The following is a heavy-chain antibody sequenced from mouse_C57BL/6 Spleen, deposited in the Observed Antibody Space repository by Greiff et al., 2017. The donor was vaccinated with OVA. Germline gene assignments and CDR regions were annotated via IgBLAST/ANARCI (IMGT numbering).Heavy chain of an antibody. CDR1: GYTFTSYW. Sequence: QVQLQQSGAELVMPGASVKLSCKASGYTFTSYWMHWVKQRHGQGLEWIGEIDPSDSYTNYNQKFKGKSTLTVDKSSSTADMQLSSLTSEDSAVYYCARSSTVVAFDYWGQGTTLTVSS. CDR2: IDPSDSYT. V-gene: IGHV1-69*01. J-gene: IGHJ2*01. CDR3: ARSSTVVAFDY. D-gene: IGHD1-1*01.